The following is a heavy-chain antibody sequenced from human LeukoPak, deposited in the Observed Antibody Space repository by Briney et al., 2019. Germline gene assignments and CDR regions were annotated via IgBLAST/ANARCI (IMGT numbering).Heavy chain of an antibody. V-gene: IGHV4-4*07. CDR1: GGSISSYY. Sequence: SETLSLTCTVSGGSISSYYWSWIRQPAGKGLEWVGRIYTSGSTNYKPSLKSRVTMSVDRSNNQFSLKLSSVTAADTAVYYCAREGDYCSSTSCDKPRGWYFDLWGRGTLVTVSS. D-gene: IGHD2-2*02. J-gene: IGHJ2*01. CDR3: AREGDYCSSTSCDKPRGWYFDL. CDR2: IYTSGST.